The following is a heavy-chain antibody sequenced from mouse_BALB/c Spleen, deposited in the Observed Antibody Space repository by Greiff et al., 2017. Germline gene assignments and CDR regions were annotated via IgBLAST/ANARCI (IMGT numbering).Heavy chain of an antibody. CDR1: GYSITSDYA. J-gene: IGHJ4*01. D-gene: IGHD1-1*01. V-gene: IGHV3-2*02. CDR3: ARHPLITTVTPFYAMDY. CDR2: ISYSGST. Sequence: VQLQQSGPGLVKPSQSLSLTCTVTGYSITSDYAWNWIRQFPGNKLEWMGYISYSGSTSYNPSLKSRISITRDTSKNQFFLQLNSVTTEDTATYYCARHPLITTVTPFYAMDYWGQGTSVTVSS.